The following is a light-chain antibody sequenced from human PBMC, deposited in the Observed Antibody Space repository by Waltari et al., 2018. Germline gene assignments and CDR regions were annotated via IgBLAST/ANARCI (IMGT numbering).Light chain of an antibody. J-gene: IGLJ2*01. CDR3: SSYTSSTVV. CDR2: DAS. CDR1: SSDVGGYNY. V-gene: IGLV2-14*03. Sequence: QSALTQPAPVSGSPGQSITISCTGTSSDVGGYNYVSWYQQHPGKAPKLMIYDASNRPSGVSNRFSGSKSGNTASLTISGPQAEDEADYYCSSYTSSTVVFGGGTKLTVL.